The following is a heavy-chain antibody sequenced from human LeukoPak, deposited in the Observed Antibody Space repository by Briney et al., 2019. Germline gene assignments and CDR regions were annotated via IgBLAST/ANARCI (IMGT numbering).Heavy chain of an antibody. CDR2: VSYSAYT. V-gene: IGHV4-61*01. Sequence: KPSETLSLTCTVSGGSVSGDSLYWSWIRQSPGNGLEWIGYVSYSAYTHYNPSLESRVTISIDTSKNQFSLYLSSVTTADTAVYYCACWVRGRNPRLDCWGQGTLVTVSS. J-gene: IGHJ4*02. D-gene: IGHD3-10*01. CDR3: ACWVRGRNPRLDC. CDR1: GGSVSGDSLY.